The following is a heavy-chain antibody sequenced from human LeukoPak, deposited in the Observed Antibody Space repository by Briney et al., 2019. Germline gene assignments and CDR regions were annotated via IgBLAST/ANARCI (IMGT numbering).Heavy chain of an antibody. CDR1: GGSISSYY. Sequence: SETLSLTCTVSGGSISSYYWSSIRQPPGKGLEWIGYIYYSGSTNYNPSLKSRVTISVDTSKNQFSLKLSSVTAADTAVYYCARLGTTVTTDYWGQGTLVTVSS. CDR2: IYYSGST. CDR3: ARLGTTVTTDY. J-gene: IGHJ4*02. D-gene: IGHD4-17*01. V-gene: IGHV4-59*08.